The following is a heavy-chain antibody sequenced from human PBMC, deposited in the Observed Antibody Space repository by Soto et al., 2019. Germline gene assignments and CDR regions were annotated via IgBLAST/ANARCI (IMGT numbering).Heavy chain of an antibody. CDR3: ARDCSGGSCYPGMDV. V-gene: IGHV3-21*01. CDR2: ISSSGYI. J-gene: IGHJ6*02. D-gene: IGHD2-15*01. CDR1: GFNFNSYT. Sequence: GGSLRLSCAASGFNFNSYTINWVRQAPGKRLEWLSSISSSGYIFSTDSMRGRFTISRDNAKNSVYLQINSLRAEDTAVYFCARDCSGGSCYPGMDVWGQGTTVTVSS.